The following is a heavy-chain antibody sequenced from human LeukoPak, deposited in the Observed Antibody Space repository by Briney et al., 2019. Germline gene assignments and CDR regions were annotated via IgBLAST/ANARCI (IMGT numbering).Heavy chain of an antibody. D-gene: IGHD1-26*01. CDR3: AKDRGDYYYMDV. V-gene: IGHV3-30*02. J-gene: IGHJ6*03. Sequence: GGSLRLSXVASGFTFSSYGMHWVRQAPGKGLEWVAFIRYDGSNKYYADSVKGRFTISRDNPKNTVYLQMNSLRGEDTAVYYCAKDRGDYYYMDVWGKGTTVTVSS. CDR1: GFTFSSYG. CDR2: IRYDGSNK.